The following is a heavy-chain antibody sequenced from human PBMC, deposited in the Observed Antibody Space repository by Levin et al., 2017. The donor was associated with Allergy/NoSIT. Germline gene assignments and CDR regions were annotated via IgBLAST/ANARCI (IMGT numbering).Heavy chain of an antibody. Sequence: NSGGSLRLSCTVSGGPISTYYWSWLRQPPGKGLEWIGFIYYTGTTYYNPSLKSRVTISVDNSKNQFSLKLNSVTAADTAVYYCARDRAPSGFDAFDIWGLGTLVTVSS. CDR3: ARDRAPSGFDAFDI. CDR2: IYYTGTT. V-gene: IGHV4-59*01. CDR1: GGPISTYY. J-gene: IGHJ3*02. D-gene: IGHD7-27*01.